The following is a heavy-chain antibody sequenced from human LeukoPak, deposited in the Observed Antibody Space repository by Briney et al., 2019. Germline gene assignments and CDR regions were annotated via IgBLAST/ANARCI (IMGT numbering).Heavy chain of an antibody. CDR2: INPNSGGT. Sequence: ASVKVSCKAFGGTFSTSSISWVRQAPGQGLEWMGWINPNSGGTNYAQKFQGRVTMTRDTSISTAYMELSRLRSDDTAMYYCARGFAYFDYWGQGTLVTVS. J-gene: IGHJ4*02. V-gene: IGHV1-2*02. CDR1: GGTFSTSS. CDR3: ARGFAYFDY.